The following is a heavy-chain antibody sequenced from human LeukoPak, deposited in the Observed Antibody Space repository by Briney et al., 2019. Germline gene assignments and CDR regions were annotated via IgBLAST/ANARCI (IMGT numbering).Heavy chain of an antibody. V-gene: IGHV3-23*01. J-gene: IGHJ3*02. CDR2: VGGDDTN. CDR1: GFIFSEYA. D-gene: IGHD2-8*01. CDR3: AKDSWSRNGIYDAFDI. Sequence: GGSLRLSCVASGFIFSEYAMNWVRQAAAKGLAWVSVVGGDDTNYYIDSAKGRFTISRDNSKNTLSLQMNNLRPEDTAVYYCAKDSWSRNGIYDAFDIWGQGTMVTVSS.